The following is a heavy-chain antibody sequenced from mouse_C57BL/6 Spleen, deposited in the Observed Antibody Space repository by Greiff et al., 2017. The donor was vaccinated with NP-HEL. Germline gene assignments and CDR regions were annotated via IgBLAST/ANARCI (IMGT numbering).Heavy chain of an antibody. CDR3: TSRTFITTVVADY. Sequence: QVQLQQSGAELVRPGASVTLSCKASGYTFTDYEMHWVKQTPVHGLEWIGAIDPETGGTAYNQKFKGKAILTADKSSSTAYMELRSLTSEDSAVYYCTSRTFITTVVADYWGQGTTLTVSS. CDR1: GYTFTDYE. V-gene: IGHV1-15*01. CDR2: IDPETGGT. D-gene: IGHD1-1*01. J-gene: IGHJ2*01.